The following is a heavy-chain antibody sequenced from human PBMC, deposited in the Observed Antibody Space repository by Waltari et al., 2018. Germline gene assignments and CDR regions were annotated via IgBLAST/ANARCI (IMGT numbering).Heavy chain of an antibody. CDR3: AKDSSGELAWFDP. CDR2: IWYDGSNK. D-gene: IGHD3-10*01. V-gene: IGHV3-33*06. Sequence: QVQLVESGGGVVQPGRSLRLSCAASGFTFSSYGMHWVRQAPGKGLEWVAVIWYDGSNKYYADSVKGRFTISRDNSKNTLYLQMNSLRAEDTAVYYCAKDSSGELAWFDPWGQGTLVTVSS. CDR1: GFTFSSYG. J-gene: IGHJ5*02.